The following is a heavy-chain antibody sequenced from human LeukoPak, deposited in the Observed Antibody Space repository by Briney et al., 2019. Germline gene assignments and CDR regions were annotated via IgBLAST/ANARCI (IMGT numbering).Heavy chain of an antibody. D-gene: IGHD2-15*01. CDR1: GFTFSSYE. CDR3: ARCGMGYCSGGSCPVTRPPDY. Sequence: GGSLRLSCAASGFTFSSYEMNWVRQAPGKGLEWVSSISSSSSYIYYADSVKGRFTISRDNAKNSLYLQMNSLRAEDTAVYYCARCGMGYCSGGSCPVTRPPDYWGQGTLVTVSS. CDR2: ISSSSSYI. V-gene: IGHV3-21*01. J-gene: IGHJ4*02.